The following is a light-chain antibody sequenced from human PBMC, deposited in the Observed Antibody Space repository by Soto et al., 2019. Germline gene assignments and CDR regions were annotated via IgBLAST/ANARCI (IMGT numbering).Light chain of an antibody. V-gene: IGKV3-11*01. CDR3: QQRANWPLT. J-gene: IGKJ4*01. CDR2: DAS. Sequence: ELVLTQSPATLSLSPGERATLSCRASQSVSSYLAWYPHKPGQAPRLLNYDASNRTTGIPARFSGSGSGTDFTLTISSLEPEDFAVYYCQQRANWPLTFCGGTKVDIK. CDR1: QSVSSY.